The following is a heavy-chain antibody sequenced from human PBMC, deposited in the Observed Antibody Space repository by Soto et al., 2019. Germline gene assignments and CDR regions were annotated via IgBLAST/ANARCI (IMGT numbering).Heavy chain of an antibody. J-gene: IGHJ4*02. Sequence: QVQLMQSGAEVKKPGSSVKVSCKASGGTFSSYAISWVRQAPGQGLEWMGGIIPIFGTANYAQKFQGRVTITADESTSTAYMELSSLRSEDTAVYYCARAREFYDSSGYYYLPSFDYWGQGTLVTVSS. CDR1: GGTFSSYA. CDR3: ARAREFYDSSGYYYLPSFDY. CDR2: IIPIFGTA. D-gene: IGHD3-22*01. V-gene: IGHV1-69*12.